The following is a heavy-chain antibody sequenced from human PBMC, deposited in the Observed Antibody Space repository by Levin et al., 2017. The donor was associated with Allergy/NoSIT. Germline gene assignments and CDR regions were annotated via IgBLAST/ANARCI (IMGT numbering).Heavy chain of an antibody. Sequence: ASVKVSCKASGYTFTGYYMHWVRQAPGQGLEWMGWINPNSGGTNYAQKFQGRVTMTRDTSISTAYMELSRLRSDDTAVYYCARDYGGDYGDYVFDYWGQGTLVTVSS. V-gene: IGHV1-2*02. CDR3: ARDYGGDYGDYVFDY. J-gene: IGHJ4*02. CDR1: GYTFTGYY. D-gene: IGHD4-17*01. CDR2: INPNSGGT.